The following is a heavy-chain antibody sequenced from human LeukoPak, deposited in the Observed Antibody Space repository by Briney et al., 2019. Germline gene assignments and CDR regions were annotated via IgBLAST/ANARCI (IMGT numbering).Heavy chain of an antibody. Sequence: ASVKVPCKASGYTFTRYGISWVRQAPGQGLEWMGWISGHNGQTKYAQKFQGRVTMTTDTSTSTAYMELRSLRFDDTAMYYCARDREDYDSGNLNWFDPWGQGTQVTVSS. CDR3: ARDREDYDSGNLNWFDP. CDR1: GYTFTRYG. V-gene: IGHV1-18*01. CDR2: ISGHNGQT. J-gene: IGHJ5*02. D-gene: IGHD3-10*01.